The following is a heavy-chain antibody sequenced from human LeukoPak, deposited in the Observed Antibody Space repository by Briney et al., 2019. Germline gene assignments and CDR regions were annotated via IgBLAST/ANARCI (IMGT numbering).Heavy chain of an antibody. J-gene: IGHJ4*02. D-gene: IGHD3-10*02. V-gene: IGHV4-34*01. CDR3: ARINMCAGSF. Sequence: KPSETLSLTCAVYGGSFSGYYWSWIRQPPGKGLEWIGEINHSGSTNYNPSLKSRVTISVDTSKNQFSLKLSSVTAADTAVYYCARINMCAGSFWGQGTLVTVSS. CDR1: GGSFSGYY. CDR2: INHSGST.